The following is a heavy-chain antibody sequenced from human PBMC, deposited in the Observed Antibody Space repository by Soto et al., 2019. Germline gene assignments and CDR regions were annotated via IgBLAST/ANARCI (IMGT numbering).Heavy chain of an antibody. CDR1: GFTFSSYA. CDR3: AKDTHSFGYYYYGMDV. J-gene: IGHJ6*02. Sequence: EVQLLESGGGLVQPGGSLRLSCAASGFTFSSYAMSWVRQAPGKGLEWVSAISGSGGSTYYADSVKGRFTISRDNSKNTLYLQMNSLRAEDTAVYYCAKDTHSFGYYYYGMDVWGQGTTVTVSS. V-gene: IGHV3-23*01. CDR2: ISGSGGST. D-gene: IGHD3-3*01.